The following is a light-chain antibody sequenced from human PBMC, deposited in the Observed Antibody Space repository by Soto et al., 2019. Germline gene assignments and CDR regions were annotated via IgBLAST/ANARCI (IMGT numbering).Light chain of an antibody. CDR2: NVS. CDR1: SSDVGGYNY. J-gene: IGLJ1*01. V-gene: IGLV2-11*01. CDR3: CSYAGSYTFDV. Sequence: QSALTQPRSVSGSPGQSVTISCTGTSSDVGGYNYVSWYQQHPGKAPKLMVYNVSKRLSGVPDRFSGSTSGNTASLTISGLQAEDEADYYCCSYAGSYTFDVFGTGTKLTVL.